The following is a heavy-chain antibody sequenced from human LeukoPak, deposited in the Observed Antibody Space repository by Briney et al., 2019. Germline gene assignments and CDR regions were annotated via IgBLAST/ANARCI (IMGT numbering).Heavy chain of an antibody. CDR2: ISRSGTTI. V-gene: IGHV3-48*03. Sequence: GGSLRLSCAASGFTFSSYEMSWVRQAPGKGLEWVSYISRSGTTIYYADSVKGRFTISRDNAKNSLYLQMNSLRAEDTAVYYCARPPSISNPYFGMDVWGQGTTVTVSS. D-gene: IGHD2/OR15-2a*01. J-gene: IGHJ6*02. CDR3: ARPPSISNPYFGMDV. CDR1: GFTFSSYE.